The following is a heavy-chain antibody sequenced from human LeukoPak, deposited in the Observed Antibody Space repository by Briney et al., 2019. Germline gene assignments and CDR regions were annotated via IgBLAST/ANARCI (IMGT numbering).Heavy chain of an antibody. J-gene: IGHJ4*02. CDR3: ARAPLDDSSGYYHFDY. Sequence: GGSLRLSCAASGFTFSSYSMNWVRQAPGKGLEWVSSISSSSSYIYYADSVKGRFTISRDNAKNSLYLRMNSLRAEDTAVYYCARAPLDDSSGYYHFDYWGQGTLVTVSS. V-gene: IGHV3-21*01. CDR1: GFTFSSYS. D-gene: IGHD3-22*01. CDR2: ISSSSSYI.